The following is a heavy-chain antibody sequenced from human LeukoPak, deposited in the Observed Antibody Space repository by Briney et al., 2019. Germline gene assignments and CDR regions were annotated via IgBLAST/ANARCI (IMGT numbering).Heavy chain of an antibody. CDR1: GFTVSNSY. Sequence: GGSLRLSCAASGFTVSNSYMSWVRQAPGKGLEWVSVIYSGDIGGYTYYSDSVKGRFTISRDNSKNTLNLQMNSLRDEDTAVYYCARDHFAWVTTGAFDIWGQGTMVTVSS. CDR3: ARDHFAWVTTGAFDI. J-gene: IGHJ3*02. D-gene: IGHD3-22*01. V-gene: IGHV3-66*01. CDR2: IYSGDIGGYT.